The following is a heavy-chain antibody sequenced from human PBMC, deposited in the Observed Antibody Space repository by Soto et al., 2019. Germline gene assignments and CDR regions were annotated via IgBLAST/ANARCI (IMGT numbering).Heavy chain of an antibody. J-gene: IGHJ6*02. CDR3: AREGSGYDYYYGMDV. CDR1: GFTFSSYS. CDR2: ISSSSSYI. D-gene: IGHD5-12*01. Sequence: GGSLRLSCAASGFTFSSYSMNWVRQAPGKGLEWVSSISSSSSYIYYADSVKGRFTISRDNAKNSLYLQMNSLRAEDTAVYYCAREGSGYDYYYGMDVWGQGTTVTVSS. V-gene: IGHV3-21*01.